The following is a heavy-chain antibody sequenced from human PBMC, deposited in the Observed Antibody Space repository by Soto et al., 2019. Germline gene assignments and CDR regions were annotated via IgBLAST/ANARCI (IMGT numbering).Heavy chain of an antibody. Sequence: GASVKVSCKIFGYTFIDYDISWVRQAPGQGLEWMGWISAYNGDTKSTQKFQGRVTMTTDTSTSTAYMELSSLRSDDTAVYFCAGDPPPGYWGQGTLVTVSS. CDR2: ISAYNGDT. CDR1: GYTFIDYD. V-gene: IGHV1-18*01. J-gene: IGHJ4*02. CDR3: AGDPPPGY.